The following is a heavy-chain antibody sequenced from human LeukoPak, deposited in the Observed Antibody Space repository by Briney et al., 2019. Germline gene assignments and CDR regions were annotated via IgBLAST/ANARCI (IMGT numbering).Heavy chain of an antibody. CDR1: GGSFSGYY. J-gene: IGHJ6*03. D-gene: IGHD5-12*01. CDR3: ARDERGYSGYDLGYYYYYMDV. Sequence: SETLSLTCAVYGGSFSGYYWSWIRQPAGKGLEWIGRIYTSGSTNYNPSLKSRVTISVDTSKNQFSLKLSSVTAADTAVYYCARDERGYSGYDLGYYYYYMDVWGKGTTVTVSS. V-gene: IGHV4-4*07. CDR2: IYTSGST.